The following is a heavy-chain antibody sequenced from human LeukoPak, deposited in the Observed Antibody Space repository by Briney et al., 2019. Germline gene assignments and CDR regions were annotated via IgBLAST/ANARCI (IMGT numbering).Heavy chain of an antibody. V-gene: IGHV4-39*07. J-gene: IGHJ4*02. D-gene: IGHD3-10*01. CDR2: IHYSGST. CDR1: GGSISNSTYY. Sequence: SETLSLTCTVSGGSISNSTYYWGWIRQPPGKGLEWIGSIHYSGSTYYNPSLKSRVTISVDKSKNQFSLRLSSVTAADTAVYYCARGLMTTGRSNFDYWGQGTLVTVSS. CDR3: ARGLMTTGRSNFDY.